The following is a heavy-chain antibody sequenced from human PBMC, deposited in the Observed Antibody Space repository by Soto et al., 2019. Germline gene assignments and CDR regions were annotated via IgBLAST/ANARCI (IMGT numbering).Heavy chain of an antibody. CDR2: ISGSGGST. CDR3: AKDGRPKRYTMITFGGVIVTGMDV. V-gene: IGHV3-23*01. CDR1: GFTFSSYA. D-gene: IGHD3-16*02. Sequence: GGSLRLSCAASGFTFSSYAMSWVRQAPGKGLEWVSAISGSGGSTYYADSVKGRFTISRDNSKNTLYLQMNSLRAEDTAVYYCAKDGRPKRYTMITFGGVIVTGMDVWGQGTTVTVSS. J-gene: IGHJ6*02.